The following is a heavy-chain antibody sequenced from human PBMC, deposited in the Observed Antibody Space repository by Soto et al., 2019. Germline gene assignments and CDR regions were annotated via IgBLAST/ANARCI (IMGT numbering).Heavy chain of an antibody. CDR3: ARVSPPYYDFWSGSEDYFDY. J-gene: IGHJ4*02. CDR1: GATFSTSNW. V-gene: IGHV4-4*02. Sequence: SDSLTPTSGVSGATFSTSNWWAWVRQPPGPELAWIGEIFHSGSTTYNPSLKSRVTISVDKSKNRFSLKLSSVTAADTAVYYCARVSPPYYDFWSGSEDYFDYWGQGTLVTVSS. D-gene: IGHD3-3*01. CDR2: IFHSGST.